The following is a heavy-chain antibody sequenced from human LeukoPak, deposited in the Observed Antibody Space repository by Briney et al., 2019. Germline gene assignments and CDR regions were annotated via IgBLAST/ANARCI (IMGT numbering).Heavy chain of an antibody. Sequence: GASVKVSCKASGYTFTSYDINWVRQATGQGLEWMGWMNPNSGNTGYAQKFQGRVTITRNTSISTAYMELSSLRSEDTAVYYCASPSLKVVPAAIGGGYYFDYWGQGTLVTVSS. CDR2: MNPNSGNT. D-gene: IGHD2-2*02. CDR1: GYTFTSYD. J-gene: IGHJ4*02. V-gene: IGHV1-8*03. CDR3: ASPSLKVVPAAIGGGYYFDY.